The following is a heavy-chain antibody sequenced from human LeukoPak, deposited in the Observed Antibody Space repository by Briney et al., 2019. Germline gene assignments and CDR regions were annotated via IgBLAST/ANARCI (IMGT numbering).Heavy chain of an antibody. CDR3: ARAGSIVYYDSSGLCDY. Sequence: GGSLRLSCAASGFTFNTYSLNWVRQAPGKGLEWVSYISSRSDTIYYADPVSGRFTISRDNAQTSLYLQMNSLRAEDTAVYYCARAGSIVYYDSSGLCDYWGQGTLVTVSS. V-gene: IGHV3-48*01. CDR2: ISSRSDTI. D-gene: IGHD3-22*01. J-gene: IGHJ4*02. CDR1: GFTFNTYS.